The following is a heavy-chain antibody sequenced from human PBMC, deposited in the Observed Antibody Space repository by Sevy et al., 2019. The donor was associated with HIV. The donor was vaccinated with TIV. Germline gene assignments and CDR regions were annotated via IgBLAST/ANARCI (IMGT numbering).Heavy chain of an antibody. CDR3: AREGGYYDRFFDY. Sequence: GSLRLSCAASGFTFSSYSMNWVRQAPGKGLEWVSSISSSSSYIYYADSVKGRFTISRDNAKNSLYLQMNSLRAEDTAVYYCAREGGYYDRFFDYWGQGTLVTVSS. CDR2: ISSSSSYI. V-gene: IGHV3-21*01. D-gene: IGHD3-22*01. J-gene: IGHJ4*02. CDR1: GFTFSSYS.